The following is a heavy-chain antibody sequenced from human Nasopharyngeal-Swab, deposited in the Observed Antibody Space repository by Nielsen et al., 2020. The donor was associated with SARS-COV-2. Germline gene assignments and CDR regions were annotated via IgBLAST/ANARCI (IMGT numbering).Heavy chain of an antibody. CDR1: GYSFTSYW. CDR3: ARLPVDDFWSGYRNYYYYGMDV. D-gene: IGHD3-3*01. J-gene: IGHJ6*02. CDR2: IYPGDSDT. V-gene: IGHV5-51*01. Sequence: GESLKISCKGSGYSFTSYWIGWVRQMPGKGLEWMGIIYPGDSDTRYSPSFQGQVTISADKSISTAYLQWSSLKASDTAMYYCARLPVDDFWSGYRNYYYYGMDVWGQGTTVTVSS.